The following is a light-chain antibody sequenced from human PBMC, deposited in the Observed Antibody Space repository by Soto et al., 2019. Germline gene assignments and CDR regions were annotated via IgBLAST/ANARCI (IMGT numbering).Light chain of an antibody. J-gene: IGKJ2*01. CDR3: QESHTSGT. V-gene: IGKV1-39*01. CDR2: AAS. CDR1: QSISTY. Sequence: DIQMTQSPSSLSASVGDRVTITCRASQSISTYLSWYQQKPGKAPKHLIYAASSLQSGVPSRFSGSGSGTDFALTISSLQPEDFATYFWQESHTSGTFGQGTKLEI.